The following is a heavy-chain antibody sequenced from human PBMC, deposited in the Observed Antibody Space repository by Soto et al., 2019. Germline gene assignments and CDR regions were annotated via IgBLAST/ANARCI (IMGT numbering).Heavy chain of an antibody. CDR2: ISYDRGNK. D-gene: IGHD2-15*01. Sequence: GGSLRLSCAASGFTFDGYGMHWVRQAPGKGLEWVAVISYDRGNKYYADSVKGRFTISRDNSKNSLYLQMNSLRAEDTAVYYCAKKRKAVYCCIDDWGQGTTVTVSS. J-gene: IGHJ6*02. CDR1: GFTFDGYG. CDR3: AKKRKAVYCCIDD. V-gene: IGHV3-30*18.